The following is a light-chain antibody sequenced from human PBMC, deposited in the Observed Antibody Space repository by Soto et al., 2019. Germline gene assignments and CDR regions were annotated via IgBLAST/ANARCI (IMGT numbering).Light chain of an antibody. CDR2: GAS. V-gene: IGKV3-15*01. CDR1: QSVSSN. CDR3: QQYNNWLSLT. J-gene: IGKJ4*01. Sequence: EIVMTQSPATLSVSPGERATRSCRASQSVSSNLAWYQQKPGQAPRLLIYGASTRATGIPARFSGSGSGTEFTLTISSLQSEDFAVYYCQQYNNWLSLTFGGGTKVDIK.